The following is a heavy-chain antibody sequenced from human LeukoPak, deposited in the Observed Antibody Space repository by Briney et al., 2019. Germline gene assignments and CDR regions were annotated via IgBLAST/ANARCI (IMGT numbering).Heavy chain of an antibody. Sequence: GGSLRLSCAASGFTFSSYAMHWVRQAPGKGLEWVAVISYDGSNKYYADSVKGRFTISRDNSKNTLCLQMNSLRAEDTAVYYCARESISYPGALDYWGQGTLVTVSS. CDR1: GFTFSSYA. D-gene: IGHD6-6*01. V-gene: IGHV3-30-3*01. J-gene: IGHJ4*02. CDR2: ISYDGSNK. CDR3: ARESISYPGALDY.